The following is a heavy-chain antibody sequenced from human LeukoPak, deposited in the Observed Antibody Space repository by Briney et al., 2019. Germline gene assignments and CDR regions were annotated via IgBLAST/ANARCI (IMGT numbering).Heavy chain of an antibody. J-gene: IGHJ4*02. Sequence: GGSLRLSCAASGFAFSSYEMNWVRQAPGKGLEWVSYISSSGSTIYYADSVKGRFTISRDNAKNSLYLQMNSLRAEDTAVYYCARMSWLLDYWGQGTLVTVSS. D-gene: IGHD5-12*01. V-gene: IGHV3-48*03. CDR1: GFAFSSYE. CDR2: ISSSGSTI. CDR3: ARMSWLLDY.